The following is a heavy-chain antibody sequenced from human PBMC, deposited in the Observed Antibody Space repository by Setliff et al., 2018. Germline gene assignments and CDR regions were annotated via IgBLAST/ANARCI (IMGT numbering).Heavy chain of an antibody. V-gene: IGHV1-18*01. CDR3: ASSVDYYDRSGYPYAMDV. D-gene: IGHD3-22*01. CDR2: ISVYNGNT. J-gene: IGHJ6*02. CDR1: GYTFTRNG. Sequence: ASVKVSCKASGYTFTRNGINWVRQAPGQGLEWMGWISVYNGNTHYAQKFQGRVTMTTDTSTTTAYMDLRSLRPDDTAVYYCASSVDYYDRSGYPYAMDVWGQGTAVTAP.